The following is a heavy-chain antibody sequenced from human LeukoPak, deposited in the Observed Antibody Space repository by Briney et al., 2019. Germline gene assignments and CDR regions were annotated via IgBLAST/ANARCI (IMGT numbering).Heavy chain of an antibody. CDR3: ARVNYYDSSGYYPYGMDV. CDR1: GYTFTSYY. J-gene: IGHJ6*02. V-gene: IGHV1-46*01. D-gene: IGHD3-22*01. Sequence: ASVKVSCKASGYTFTSYYMHWVRQAPGQGLEWMGIINPSGGSTSYAQKFQGRVTMTRDTSTSTVYMEPSSLRSEDTAVYYCARVNYYDSSGYYPYGMDVWGQGTTVTVSS. CDR2: INPSGGST.